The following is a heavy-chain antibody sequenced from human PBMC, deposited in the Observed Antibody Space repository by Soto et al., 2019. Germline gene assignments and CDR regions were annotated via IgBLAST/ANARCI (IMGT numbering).Heavy chain of an antibody. V-gene: IGHV1-69*06. J-gene: IGHJ5*02. D-gene: IGHD3-16*01. Sequence: QVQLVQSGAEVKKPGSSVKVSCNASGGTFSSYDISWVRQAPGQGLEWMGGIIPIFGTANYAQKFQGRVTITADKSPSPAYMELSSLRSEDTAVYYCARDGGVEPMGPRPYNWFDRWGQGTLVTVSS. CDR1: GGTFSSYD. CDR2: IIPIFGTA. CDR3: ARDGGVEPMGPRPYNWFDR.